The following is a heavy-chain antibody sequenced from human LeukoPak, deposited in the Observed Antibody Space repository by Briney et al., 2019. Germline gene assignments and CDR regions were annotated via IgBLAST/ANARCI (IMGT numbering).Heavy chain of an antibody. CDR3: AKDRSIGTYYTFDH. J-gene: IGHJ4*02. D-gene: IGHD1-26*01. CDR2: ISGSGGST. V-gene: IGHV3-23*01. Sequence: GGSLRLSCAASGFTFSSYGMSWVRQAPGKGLEWVSAISGSGGSTYYADSVKGRFTISRDNSKNTLYLQMNSLAAADTAVYYCAKDRSIGTYYTFDHWGQGTLVTVSS. CDR1: GFTFSSYG.